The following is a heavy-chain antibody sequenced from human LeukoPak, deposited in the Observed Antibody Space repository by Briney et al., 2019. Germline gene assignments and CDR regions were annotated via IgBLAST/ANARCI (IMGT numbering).Heavy chain of an antibody. Sequence: ASVKVSCKASGGTFSSYAINWVRQAPGQGLEWMGGIIPIFGTANYSPKFLSRVTITAEESTSTAYMELSSLRSEDTAVYYCARSRYYDFWSGVGGSFDYWGQGTLVTVSS. CDR3: ARSRYYDFWSGVGGSFDY. V-gene: IGHV1-69*01. D-gene: IGHD3-3*01. CDR2: IIPIFGTA. J-gene: IGHJ4*02. CDR1: GGTFSSYA.